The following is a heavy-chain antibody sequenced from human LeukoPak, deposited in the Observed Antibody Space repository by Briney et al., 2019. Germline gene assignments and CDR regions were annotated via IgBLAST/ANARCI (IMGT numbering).Heavy chain of an antibody. J-gene: IGHJ3*02. CDR2: IIPIFGTA. CDR3: ARVLVLLHYYDSSGYYYGSGAFDI. Sequence: SVKVSCKASGGTFSSYAISWVRQAPGQGLEWMGGIIPIFGTANYAQKFQGRVTITADESTSTAYMELSSLRSEDTAVYYCARVLVLLHYYDSSGYYYGSGAFDIWGQGTMVTVSS. CDR1: GGTFSSYA. V-gene: IGHV1-69*01. D-gene: IGHD3-22*01.